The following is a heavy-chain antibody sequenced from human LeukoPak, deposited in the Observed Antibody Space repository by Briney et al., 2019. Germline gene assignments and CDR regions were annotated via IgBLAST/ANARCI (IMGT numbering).Heavy chain of an antibody. CDR1: GFTVSSNY. D-gene: IGHD6-6*01. Sequence: PGGSLRLSCAASGFTVSSNYMSWVRQAPGKGLEWGSVIYSGGSTYYSDSVKGRFTISRDNSKNTLYLQMNSLRAEDTAVYYCARDLRGSSSYHYYYYMDVWGKGTTVTVSS. CDR3: ARDLRGSSSYHYYYYMDV. J-gene: IGHJ6*03. CDR2: IYSGGST. V-gene: IGHV3-53*01.